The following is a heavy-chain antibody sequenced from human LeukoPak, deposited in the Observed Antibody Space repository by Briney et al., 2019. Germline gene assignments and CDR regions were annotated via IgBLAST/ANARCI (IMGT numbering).Heavy chain of an antibody. J-gene: IGHJ2*01. Sequence: PSETLSLTCTVSGASISNYYWSWIRQPPGKGLEWIGYIYYIGSTNYNPSLKSRVIFSVDTSKNQFSLKLSSVTAADTAVYYCARDQTTVTSWCSDLWGRGTLVTVSS. CDR3: ARDQTTVTSWCSDL. D-gene: IGHD4-17*01. CDR1: GASISNYY. V-gene: IGHV4-59*01. CDR2: IYYIGST.